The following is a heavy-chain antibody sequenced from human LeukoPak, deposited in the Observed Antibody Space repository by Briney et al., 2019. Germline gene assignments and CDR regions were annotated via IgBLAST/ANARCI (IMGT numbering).Heavy chain of an antibody. V-gene: IGHV4-61*01. Sequence: SETLSLTCTVSGASVSSASYWTWIRQPPGKGVEWIAHIYNGVNTYYNPSLKSRVTISVDTSKNQFSLRLNSVTAADTAVYYCARSRAFNSGAFDPWGQGSLVTVSS. CDR3: ARSRAFNSGAFDP. CDR1: GASVSSASY. CDR2: IYNGVNT. D-gene: IGHD1-26*01. J-gene: IGHJ5*02.